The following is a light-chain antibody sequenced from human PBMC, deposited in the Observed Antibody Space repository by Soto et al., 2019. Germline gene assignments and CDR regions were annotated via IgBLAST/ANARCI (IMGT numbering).Light chain of an antibody. V-gene: IGLV1-40*01. CDR1: SSNIGAGYD. Sequence: QAVLTQPTSVSGAPGQRVSISCTGSSSNIGAGYDVHWYQHLPGTAPKLLIYANNNRPSGVPDRFSGSKSGTSASLAITGLLAEDETDYSGQSYDRGPSPLYVFRHRTTVTV. J-gene: IGLJ1*01. CDR3: QSYDRGPSPLYV. CDR2: ANN.